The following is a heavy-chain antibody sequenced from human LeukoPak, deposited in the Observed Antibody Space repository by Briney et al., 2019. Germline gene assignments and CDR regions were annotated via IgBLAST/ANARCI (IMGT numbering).Heavy chain of an antibody. D-gene: IGHD3-9*01. CDR1: GFTFSTYT. V-gene: IGHV3-64*02. CDR3: ARTMIGSRYFDWLSHPFDY. J-gene: IGHJ4*02. CDR2: ISANGGST. Sequence: GGSLRLSCAASGFTFSTYTIHWVRQAPGQGLEYVSAISANGGSTYYADSVKGRFTISRDNSKNTVYLQMGSLRPEDMAVYYCARTMIGSRYFDWLSHPFDYWGQGTLVTVSS.